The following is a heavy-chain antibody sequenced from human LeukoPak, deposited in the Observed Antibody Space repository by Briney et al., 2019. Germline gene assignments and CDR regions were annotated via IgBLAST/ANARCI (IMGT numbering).Heavy chain of an antibody. CDR3: ARGRRVWFGELSYYFDY. V-gene: IGHV1-8*03. CDR2: MNPNSGNT. Sequence: ASVTVSCKASGYTFTSYDINWVRQATGQGLEWMGWMNPNSGNTGYAQKFQGRVTITRNTSISTAYMELSSLRSEDTAVYYCARGRRVWFGELSYYFDYWGQGTLVTVSS. D-gene: IGHD3-10*01. CDR1: GYTFTSYD. J-gene: IGHJ4*02.